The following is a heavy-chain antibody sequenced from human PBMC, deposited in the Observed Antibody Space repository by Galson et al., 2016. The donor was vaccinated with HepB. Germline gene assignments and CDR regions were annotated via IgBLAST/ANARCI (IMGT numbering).Heavy chain of an antibody. CDR2: ISTYNGTT. CDR3: ARDMELYHGPGSYPLFDH. J-gene: IGHJ5*02. D-gene: IGHD3-10*01. Sequence: SVKVSCKASGYNFITHGITWVRQAPGQGLEWMGWISTYNGTTSYAHKLQGRVTVTTDTSTSTVYMELRSLTSDDTATYYCARDMELYHGPGSYPLFDHWGQGTLLIVSS. CDR1: GYNFITHG. V-gene: IGHV1-18*01.